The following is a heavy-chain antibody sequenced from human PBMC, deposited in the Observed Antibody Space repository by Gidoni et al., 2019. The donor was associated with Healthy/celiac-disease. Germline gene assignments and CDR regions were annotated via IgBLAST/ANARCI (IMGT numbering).Heavy chain of an antibody. CDR1: GFTFSSYY. V-gene: IGHV3-23*01. CDR2: ISGSGGST. Sequence: EVQLLESGGGLVQPGGSLRLSCSASGFTFSSYYMSRVRQAPGKGLEWVSAISGSGGSTYYADSVKGRFTISRDNSKNTLYLQMNSLRAEDTAVYYCAKEWGRIVGATLGYWGQGTLVTVSS. CDR3: AKEWGRIVGATLGY. J-gene: IGHJ4*02. D-gene: IGHD1-26*01.